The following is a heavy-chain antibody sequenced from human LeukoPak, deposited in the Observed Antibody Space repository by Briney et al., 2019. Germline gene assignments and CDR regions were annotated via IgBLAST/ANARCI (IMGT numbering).Heavy chain of an antibody. CDR2: ISYDGSNK. D-gene: IGHD3-3*01. V-gene: IGHV3-30-3*01. Sequence: GGSLRLSCAASGFTFSSYAMHWVRQAPGKGLEWVAVISYDGSNKYYADSVKGRFTISRDNSKNTLYLQMNSLRAEDTAVYYCARGGKTILGVVAYQSYGMDVWGQGTSVTVSS. CDR3: ARGGKTILGVVAYQSYGMDV. J-gene: IGHJ6*02. CDR1: GFTFSSYA.